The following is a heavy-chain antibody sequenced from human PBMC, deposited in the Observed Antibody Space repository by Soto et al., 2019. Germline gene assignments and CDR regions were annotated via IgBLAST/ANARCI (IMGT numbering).Heavy chain of an antibody. CDR1: GFTFTSSA. Sequence: SVKVSCKASGFTFTSSAMQWVRQARGQRLEWIGWIVVGSGNTNYAQKFQERVTITRDMSTSTAYMELSSLRSEDTAVYYCAAGSIFGVVTVFDYWGQGTLVTVS. CDR2: IVVGSGNT. V-gene: IGHV1-58*02. J-gene: IGHJ4*02. CDR3: AAGSIFGVVTVFDY. D-gene: IGHD3-3*01.